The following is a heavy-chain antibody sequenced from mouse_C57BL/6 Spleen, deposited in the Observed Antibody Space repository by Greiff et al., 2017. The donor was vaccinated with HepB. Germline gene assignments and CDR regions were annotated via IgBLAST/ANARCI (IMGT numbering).Heavy chain of an antibody. CDR2: ISGGGGNT. J-gene: IGHJ2*01. CDR1: GFTFSSYT. Sequence: EVKLVESGGGLVKPGGSLKLSCAASGFTFSSYTMSWVRQTPEKRLEWVATISGGGGNTYYPDSVKGRFTISRDNAKNTLYLQMSSLRSEDTALYYCARSYGNYYFDYWGQGTTLTVSS. D-gene: IGHD2-1*01. CDR3: ARSYGNYYFDY. V-gene: IGHV5-9*01.